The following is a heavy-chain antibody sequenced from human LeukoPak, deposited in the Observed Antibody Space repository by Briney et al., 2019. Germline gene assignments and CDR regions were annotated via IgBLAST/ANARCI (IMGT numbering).Heavy chain of an antibody. D-gene: IGHD3-22*01. J-gene: IGHJ4*02. V-gene: IGHV4-39*01. CDR3: AARYYYDSSGALGRFDY. CDR1: GGSISSSSYY. Sequence: SETLSLTCTVPGGSISSSSYYWGWIRQPPGKGLEWIGSIYYSGSTYYNPSLKSRVTISVDTSKNQFSLKLSSVTAADTAVYYCAARYYYDSSGALGRFDYWGQGTLVTVSS. CDR2: IYYSGST.